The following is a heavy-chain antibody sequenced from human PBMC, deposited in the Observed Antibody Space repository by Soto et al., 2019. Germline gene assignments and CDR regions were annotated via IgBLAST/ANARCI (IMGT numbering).Heavy chain of an antibody. CDR3: ARGRTVGGLFDY. Sequence: QVQLQESGPGLVKPSETLSLSCTLSDGSMSTYYWNWIRQSPGKGLEWIGYIYYSGSTNYNPPRKSRVTISIDTSKNQFSLNLKSVTAADTAVYFCARGRTVGGLFDYWGQGKLVIVSS. V-gene: IGHV4-59*01. CDR1: DGSMSTYY. CDR2: IYYSGST. J-gene: IGHJ4*02. D-gene: IGHD1-26*01.